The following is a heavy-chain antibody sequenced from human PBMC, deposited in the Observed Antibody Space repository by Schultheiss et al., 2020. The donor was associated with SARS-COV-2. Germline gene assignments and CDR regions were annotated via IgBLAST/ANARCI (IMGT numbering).Heavy chain of an antibody. CDR1: GFTFSSYW. J-gene: IGHJ4*02. Sequence: GGSLRLSCAASGFTFSSYWMSWVRQAPGKGLEWVAVISYDGSNKYYADSVKGRFTISTDNSKNTLYLQMNSLRAEDTAVYYCAKAHYDFWSGYPDYWGQGTLVTVSS. CDR3: AKAHYDFWSGYPDY. V-gene: IGHV3-30*18. CDR2: ISYDGSNK. D-gene: IGHD3-3*01.